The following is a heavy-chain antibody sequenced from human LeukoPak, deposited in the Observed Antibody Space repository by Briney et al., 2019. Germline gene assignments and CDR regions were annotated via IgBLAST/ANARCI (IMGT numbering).Heavy chain of an antibody. Sequence: GGSLRLSCAASGFTVSSNEMSWVRQAPGKGLEWVSSISGGSTYYADSRKGRFTISRDNSKNTLHLQMNSLRAEDTAIYYCATYRQVLLPFESWGQGTLVTVSS. CDR3: ATYRQVLLPFES. D-gene: IGHD2-8*02. J-gene: IGHJ4*02. CDR2: ISGGST. CDR1: GFTVSSNE. V-gene: IGHV3-38-3*01.